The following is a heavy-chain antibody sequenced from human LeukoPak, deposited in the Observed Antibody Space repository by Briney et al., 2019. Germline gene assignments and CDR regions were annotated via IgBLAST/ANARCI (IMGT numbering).Heavy chain of an antibody. CDR3: VRDGYNYDAFDI. CDR2: IKEDGSEK. D-gene: IGHD5-24*01. V-gene: IGHV3-7*01. Sequence: GGSLRLSCAASGFTFDNCSMSWVRQAPGKGLEWVANIKEDGSEKYYVDSVKGRFTVSRDNSKNSLLLQMNSLRAEDTAVYYCVRDGYNYDAFDIWGQGTMVTVSS. CDR1: GFTFDNCS. J-gene: IGHJ3*02.